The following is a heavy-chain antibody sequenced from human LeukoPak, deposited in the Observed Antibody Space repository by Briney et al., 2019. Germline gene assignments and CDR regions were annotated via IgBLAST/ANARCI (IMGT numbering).Heavy chain of an antibody. CDR3: ARDFYGDDGHHPFDY. J-gene: IGHJ4*02. CDR2: IYASGST. D-gene: IGHD2/OR15-2a*01. Sequence: PSETLSLTCSVSGGSISNYYWNWIRQPAGKGLEWIGRIYASGSTNYNPSLKSRVTISMDESKNHFSLNLKSVTAADTGFYYCARDFYGDDGHHPFDYWGQGIQVTVSS. V-gene: IGHV4-4*07. CDR1: GGSISNYY.